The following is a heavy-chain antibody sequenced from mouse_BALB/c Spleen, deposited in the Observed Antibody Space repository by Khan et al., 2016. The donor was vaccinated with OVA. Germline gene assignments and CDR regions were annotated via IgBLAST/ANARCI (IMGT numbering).Heavy chain of an antibody. CDR2: IDPANGNP. Sequence: EVELVESGTELVKPGASVKLSCTASGFNIKDTYIHWVMQRPEQGLEWIGRIDPANGNPKYDPKFQGKATLTADTSSNTAYLQLSSLTSEDTAVYYCARDYWDVFAYWGQGTLVTVSA. D-gene: IGHD4-1*01. CDR1: GFNIKDTY. V-gene: IGHV14-3*02. J-gene: IGHJ3*01. CDR3: ARDYWDVFAY.